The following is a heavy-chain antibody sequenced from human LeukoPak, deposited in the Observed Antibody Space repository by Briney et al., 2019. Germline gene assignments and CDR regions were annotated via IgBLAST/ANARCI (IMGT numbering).Heavy chain of an antibody. D-gene: IGHD2-2*01. CDR1: GYKFTNYW. J-gene: IGHJ4*02. CDR3: ARQVGETYYCSSSGCRPYFDY. V-gene: IGHV5-51*01. CDR2: INPGDSYT. Sequence: GESLKISCKASGYKFTNYWIGWVRQMPGKGLEWMGIINPGDSYTRYSPSFQGQVTISADKSINTAYLQWTSLKASDTAMYYCARQVGETYYCSSSGCRPYFDYWGQGTLITVSS.